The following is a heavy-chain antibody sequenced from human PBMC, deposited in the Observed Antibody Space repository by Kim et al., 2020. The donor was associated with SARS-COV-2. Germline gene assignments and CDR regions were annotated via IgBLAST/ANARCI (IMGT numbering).Heavy chain of an antibody. Sequence: GGSLRLSCAASGFTFSSYAMSWVRQAPGKGLEWVSAISGSGGSTYYADSVKGRFTISRDNSKNTLYLQMNRLRAEDKAVYYCAKDGADYDFDYWGQGTLVTVSS. J-gene: IGHJ4*02. D-gene: IGHD4-17*01. CDR3: AKDGADYDFDY. CDR1: GFTFSSYA. V-gene: IGHV3-23*01. CDR2: ISGSGGST.